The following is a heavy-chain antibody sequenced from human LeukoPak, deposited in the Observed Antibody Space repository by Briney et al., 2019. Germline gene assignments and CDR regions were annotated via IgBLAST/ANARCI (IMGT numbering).Heavy chain of an antibody. Sequence: ASVKVSCKASGYTFTGYYMHWVRQAPGQGLGWMGWINPNSGGTNYAQKFQGRVTMTRDTSISTAYMELSRLRSDDTAVYYCARDYYDSSGYYRDYWGQGTLVTVSS. V-gene: IGHV1-2*02. CDR3: ARDYYDSSGYYRDY. D-gene: IGHD3-22*01. CDR1: GYTFTGYY. CDR2: INPNSGGT. J-gene: IGHJ4*02.